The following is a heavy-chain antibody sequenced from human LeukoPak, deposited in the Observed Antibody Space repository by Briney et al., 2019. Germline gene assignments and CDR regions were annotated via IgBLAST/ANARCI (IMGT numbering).Heavy chain of an antibody. J-gene: IGHJ6*02. CDR2: ISGSGGST. CDR1: GFTFSSYA. Sequence: LSGGSLRLSCGASGFTFSSYAMSWVRQAPGKGLEWVSVISGSGGSTYYADSVKGRCTISRDNSKNTLYLQMNSLRAEDTAVYYCAKAHTRYYGSGSYLYYYYGMDVWGQGTTVTVSS. V-gene: IGHV3-23*01. CDR3: AKAHTRYYGSGSYLYYYYGMDV. D-gene: IGHD3-10*01.